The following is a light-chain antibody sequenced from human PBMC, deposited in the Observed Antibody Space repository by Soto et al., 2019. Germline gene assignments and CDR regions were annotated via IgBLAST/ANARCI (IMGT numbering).Light chain of an antibody. CDR3: QQYDNLPRT. CDR1: QDISDY. J-gene: IGKJ1*01. V-gene: IGKV1-33*01. CDR2: DAS. Sequence: DIQMTQSPSSLSASVGDRVTITCQASQDISDYLSWYQHKPGKAPKLLIYDASDLETGVPSRFSGSGSGTDFTFTISSLQAEDIATYYCQQYDNLPRTFGQGTKVEIK.